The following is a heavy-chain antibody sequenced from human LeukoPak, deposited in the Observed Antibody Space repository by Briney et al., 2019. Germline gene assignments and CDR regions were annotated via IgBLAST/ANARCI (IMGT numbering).Heavy chain of an antibody. Sequence: PGGSLRLSCAASGFTVSSNYMSWVRQAPGKGLEWVSAMSGSGDSTSYADSVKGRFTISRDNFKNTLYLQMSSLRAEDTAIYYCAKVRGTSSSWERYFDYWGQGTLVTVSS. CDR1: GFTVSSNY. V-gene: IGHV3-23*01. CDR2: MSGSGDST. D-gene: IGHD6-13*01. J-gene: IGHJ4*02. CDR3: AKVRGTSSSWERYFDY.